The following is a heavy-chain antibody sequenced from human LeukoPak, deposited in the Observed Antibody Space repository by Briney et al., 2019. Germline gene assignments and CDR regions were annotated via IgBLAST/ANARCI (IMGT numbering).Heavy chain of an antibody. D-gene: IGHD1-26*01. CDR2: MNPNSGNT. CDR1: GYTFTSYD. Sequence: GAPVKVSCKASGYTFTSYDINWVRQATGQGLEWMGWMNPNSGNTGYAQKFQGRVTMTRNTSISTAYMELSSLRSGDTAVYYCARVGGGYSGSYYFDYWGQGTLVTVSS. J-gene: IGHJ4*02. CDR3: ARVGGGYSGSYYFDY. V-gene: IGHV1-8*01.